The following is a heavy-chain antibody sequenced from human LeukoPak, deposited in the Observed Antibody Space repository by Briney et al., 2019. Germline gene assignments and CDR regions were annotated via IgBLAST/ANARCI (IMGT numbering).Heavy chain of an antibody. J-gene: IGHJ6*02. V-gene: IGHV3-21*01. D-gene: IGHD6-13*01. CDR2: ISSSSSYI. CDR3: ARDYWGLIAAAGTHDYYYYGMDV. Sequence: GGSLRLSCAASGFTFSSYSMNWVRQAPGKGLEWDSSISSSSSYIHYADSVKGRFTISRDNAKNSLYLQMNSLRAEDTAVYYCARDYWGLIAAAGTHDYYYYGMDVWGQGTMVTVSS. CDR1: GFTFSSYS.